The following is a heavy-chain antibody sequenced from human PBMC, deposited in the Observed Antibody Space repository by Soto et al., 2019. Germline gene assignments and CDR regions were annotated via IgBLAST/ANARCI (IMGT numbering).Heavy chain of an antibody. CDR1: GFSLSTSGLG. Sequence: QITLKESGPTLVRPTQTLTLTCTFSGFSLSTSGLGVGWFRQPPGKALEWLALIYWNDDKRYSPSLKARLTITKDTSKTQVVLTMTNMDPVDTATYYCAHRPSGWYLFDYWGQGTLVTVSS. CDR2: IYWNDDK. V-gene: IGHV2-5*01. CDR3: AHRPSGWYLFDY. D-gene: IGHD6-19*01. J-gene: IGHJ4*02.